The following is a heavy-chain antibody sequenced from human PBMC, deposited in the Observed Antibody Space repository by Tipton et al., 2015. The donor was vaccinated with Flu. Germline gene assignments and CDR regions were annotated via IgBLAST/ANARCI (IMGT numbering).Heavy chain of an antibody. CDR2: IYYSGST. J-gene: IGHJ4*02. D-gene: IGHD3-16*01. CDR3: ARDPRIMITFGGVGGFDY. CDR1: GGSISSSSYY. V-gene: IGHV4-39*07. Sequence: TLSLTCTVSGGSISSSSYYWGWIRKPPGKGLEWIGSIYYSGSTYYNPSLKSRVNISVGTSKNQFSLKLSSVTAADTAVYYCARDPRIMITFGGVGGFDYWGQGTLVTVSS.